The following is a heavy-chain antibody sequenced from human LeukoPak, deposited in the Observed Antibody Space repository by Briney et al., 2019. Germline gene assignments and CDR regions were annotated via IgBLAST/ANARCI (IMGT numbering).Heavy chain of an antibody. J-gene: IGHJ4*02. CDR2: IRSEANGFAT. CDR3: TRPTQCNKLGFHF. D-gene: IGHD1/OR15-1a*01. Sequence: GGSLRLSCATSGFTFSDSAIHWVRQASGKGLEWIGRIRSEANGFATAYAASVEGRFTISRDDSENTAFLQMNSLKTADTAVYYCTRPTQCNKLGFHFWGQGTLVTVSS. CDR1: GFTFSDSA. V-gene: IGHV3-73*01.